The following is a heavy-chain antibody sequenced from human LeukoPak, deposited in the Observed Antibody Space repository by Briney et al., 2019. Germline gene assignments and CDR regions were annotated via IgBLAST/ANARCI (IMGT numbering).Heavy chain of an antibody. D-gene: IGHD2-2*01. CDR3: ASTLGYCSSTSCPDY. CDR2: ISSSGSTR. CDR1: GFTFSDYY. Sequence: AGGSLRLXCAASGFTFSDYYMSWIRQAPGKGLEWVSYISSSGSTRYYADSVKGRFTISRDNAKNSLYLQMNTLRAEDTAVYYCASTLGYCSSTSCPDYWGQGTLVTVSS. V-gene: IGHV3-11*04. J-gene: IGHJ4*02.